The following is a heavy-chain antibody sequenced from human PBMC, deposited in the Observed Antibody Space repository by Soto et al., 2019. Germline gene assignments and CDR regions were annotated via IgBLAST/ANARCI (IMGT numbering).Heavy chain of an antibody. CDR1: GYIFTSYG. Sequence: ASVKVSCKASGYIFTSYGIHWVRQAPGQGLEWMGWISGYNGNTNYAQKLQGRVTMTTDTFTSTAYMELRSLRSDDTAAYYCARERDDRSWSRAAYIQHWGQGTLVTLSS. CDR3: ARERDDRSWSRAAYIQH. D-gene: IGHD6-13*01. J-gene: IGHJ1*01. V-gene: IGHV1-18*01. CDR2: ISGYNGNT.